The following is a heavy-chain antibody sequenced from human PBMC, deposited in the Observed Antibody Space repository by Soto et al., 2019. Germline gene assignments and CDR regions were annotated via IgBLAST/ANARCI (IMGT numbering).Heavy chain of an antibody. V-gene: IGHV1-18*01. Sequence: QVQLVHSGAEVKKPGASVTVSCKTSGYTFSNYRINWVRQAPGHGLEWMGWISGYNGNTNYAQTVQGGVTMTTDPSTGTVYMELRSLKSDDTAIYYFSRFTMVGGWFDPNYYHGMDVWGQGTTVTVSS. D-gene: IGHD3-10*02. CDR1: GYTFSNYR. CDR2: ISGYNGNT. J-gene: IGHJ6*02. CDR3: SRFTMVGGWFDPNYYHGMDV.